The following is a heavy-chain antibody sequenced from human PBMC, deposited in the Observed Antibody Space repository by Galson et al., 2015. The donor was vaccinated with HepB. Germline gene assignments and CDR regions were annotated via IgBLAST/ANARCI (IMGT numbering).Heavy chain of an antibody. Sequence: SLRLSCAASGFTFSSYSMNWVRQAPGKGLEWVSSISSSSSYIYYADSVKGRFTISRDNAKNSLYLQMNSLRAEDTAVYYCARVGGGGWSSGWYDYWGQGTLVTVSS. D-gene: IGHD6-19*01. V-gene: IGHV3-21*01. CDR3: ARVGGGGWSSGWYDY. J-gene: IGHJ4*02. CDR1: GFTFSSYS. CDR2: ISSSSSYI.